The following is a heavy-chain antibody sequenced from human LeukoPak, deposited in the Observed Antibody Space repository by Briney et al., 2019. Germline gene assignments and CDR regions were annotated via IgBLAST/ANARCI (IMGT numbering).Heavy chain of an antibody. D-gene: IGHD6-13*01. V-gene: IGHV3-74*01. J-gene: IGHJ6*02. Sequence: GGSLRLSCAASGFTFSRYWMHWVRQAPGRGLVWVSRINGDGSTTSYADSVKGRFTISRDNAKNSLYLQMNSLRAEDTAVYYCAREGGGVAAAGQYYYGMDVWGQGTTVTVSS. CDR1: GFTFSRYW. CDR2: INGDGSTT. CDR3: AREGGGVAAAGQYYYGMDV.